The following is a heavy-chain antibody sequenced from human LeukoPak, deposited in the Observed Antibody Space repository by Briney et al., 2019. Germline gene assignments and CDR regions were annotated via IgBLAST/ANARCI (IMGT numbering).Heavy chain of an antibody. J-gene: IGHJ4*02. Sequence: GGSLRLSCAASGFTFSSYGMHWVRQAPGKGLEWVAFIRYDGNNKYYADSVKGRFTVSRDNSKNTLYLQMNSLTDEDTAVYYCANGLATIPGPLFDYWGQGTLVIVPS. CDR3: ANGLATIPGPLFDY. CDR2: IRYDGNNK. D-gene: IGHD5-12*01. CDR1: GFTFSSYG. V-gene: IGHV3-30*02.